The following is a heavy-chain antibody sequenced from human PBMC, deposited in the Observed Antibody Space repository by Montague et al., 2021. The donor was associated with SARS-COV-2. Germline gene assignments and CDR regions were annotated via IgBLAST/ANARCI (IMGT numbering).Heavy chain of an antibody. CDR3: ARHRDNLGSLNWFAP. J-gene: IGHJ5*02. V-gene: IGHV4-39*01. Sequence: ETLSLTCTVSGGSIRDTDYFWGWIRQPPGKRLEWIGSIYYSGTTYHHPPLKRRATISVDTSKNQFSLKLSSVTAADTAVYFCARHRDNLGSLNWFAPWGQGTLVTVSS. D-gene: IGHD3-16*01. CDR1: GGSIRDTDYF. CDR2: IYYSGTT.